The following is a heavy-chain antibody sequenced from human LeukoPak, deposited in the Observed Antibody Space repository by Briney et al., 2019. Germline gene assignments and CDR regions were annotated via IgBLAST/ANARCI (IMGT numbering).Heavy chain of an antibody. Sequence: SETLSLTCTVSGGSISSYYWSWIRQPPGKGLEWIGYIYTSGSTNYNPSLKRRVTISVDTSKNQFSLKLSSVTAADTAVYYCAGNWGLYWYFDLWGQGTLVTVSS. CDR3: AGNWGLYWYFDL. D-gene: IGHD7-27*01. CDR1: GGSISSYY. J-gene: IGHJ2*01. V-gene: IGHV4-4*09. CDR2: IYTSGST.